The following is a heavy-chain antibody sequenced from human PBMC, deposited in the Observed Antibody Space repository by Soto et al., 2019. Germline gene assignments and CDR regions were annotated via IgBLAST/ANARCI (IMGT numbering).Heavy chain of an antibody. V-gene: IGHV4-34*01. CDR3: ARKGGYADLNFDY. D-gene: IGHD5-18*01. CDR2: INHSGST. Sequence: QVQLQQWGAGLLKPSETLSLTCAVYGGSFSGYYWSWIRQPPGKGLEWIGEINHSGSTNYNPSLKSRVTISVDTSKNQFSLKLSSVTAADTAVYYCARKGGYADLNFDYWGQGTLVTVSS. CDR1: GGSFSGYY. J-gene: IGHJ4*02.